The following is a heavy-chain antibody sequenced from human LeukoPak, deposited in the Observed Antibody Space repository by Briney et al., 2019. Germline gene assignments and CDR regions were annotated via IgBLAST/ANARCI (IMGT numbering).Heavy chain of an antibody. D-gene: IGHD3-22*01. J-gene: IGHJ4*02. CDR3: ARDYYYDSSGYGY. Sequence: GGSLRLSCAASGFTFGDYAVTWVRLAPGKGLEWVSYISSSGSTIYYADSVKGRFTISRDNAKNSLYLQMNSLRAEDTAVYYCARDYYYDSSGYGYWGQGTLVTVSS. V-gene: IGHV3-48*03. CDR2: ISSSGSTI. CDR1: GFTFGDYA.